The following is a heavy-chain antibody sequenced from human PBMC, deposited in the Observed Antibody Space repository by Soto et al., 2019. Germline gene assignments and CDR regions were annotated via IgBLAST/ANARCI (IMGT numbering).Heavy chain of an antibody. CDR2: ISAYNGNT. D-gene: IGHD5-12*01. CDR3: ARNTDLRGYSGYDLHRFDY. Sequence: GASVKVSCKASGYTFTSYGISWVRQAPGQRLEWMGWISAYNGNTNYAQKLQGRVTMTTDTSTSTAYMELRSLRSDDTAVYYCARNTDLRGYSGYDLHRFDYWGQGILVTVSS. J-gene: IGHJ4*02. CDR1: GYTFTSYG. V-gene: IGHV1-18*01.